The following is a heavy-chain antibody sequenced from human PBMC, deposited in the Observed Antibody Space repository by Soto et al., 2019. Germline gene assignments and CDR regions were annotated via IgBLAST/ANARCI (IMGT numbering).Heavy chain of an antibody. J-gene: IGHJ5*02. CDR3: ARGETGYSSSWYEGGGWFDP. CDR2: IIPILGIA. D-gene: IGHD6-13*01. CDR1: GGTFSSYT. V-gene: IGHV1-69*02. Sequence: QVQLVQSGAEVKKPGSSVKVSCKASGGTFSSYTISWVRQAPGQGLEWMGRIIPILGIANYAQKFQGRVTITEDKSTSTAYMELSSLRSEDTAVYYCARGETGYSSSWYEGGGWFDPWGQGTLVTVSS.